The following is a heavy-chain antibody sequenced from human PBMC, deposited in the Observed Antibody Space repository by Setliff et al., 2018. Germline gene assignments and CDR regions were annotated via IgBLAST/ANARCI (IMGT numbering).Heavy chain of an antibody. J-gene: IGHJ4*02. D-gene: IGHD3-22*01. Sequence: GGSLRLSCAASGVTVSDAWMGWARQTPGKGLDWVGRIKSKTDGGTTDYAAPVKGRFTISRDDSKNTLYLQMNSLRGEDTAMYYCARDDGILYDSSGYPDYWGQGTLVTVSS. CDR3: ARDDGILYDSSGYPDY. CDR2: IKSKTDGGTT. CDR1: GVTVSDAW. V-gene: IGHV3-15*01.